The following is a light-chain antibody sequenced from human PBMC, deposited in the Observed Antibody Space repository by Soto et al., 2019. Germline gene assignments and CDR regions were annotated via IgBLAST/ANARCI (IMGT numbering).Light chain of an antibody. CDR2: GAS. J-gene: IGKJ1*01. CDR3: QQYQDWPTT. CDR1: QGVSSD. V-gene: IGKV3-15*01. Sequence: EIVMTQSPATMSVSPEERAKLSCRASQGVSSDLAWYHPKPGQAPRLLVYGASTRATGIAARGSGRGALTDFTLTSTSLPSDDFGVYFCQQYQDWPTTFGQGTKVEIK.